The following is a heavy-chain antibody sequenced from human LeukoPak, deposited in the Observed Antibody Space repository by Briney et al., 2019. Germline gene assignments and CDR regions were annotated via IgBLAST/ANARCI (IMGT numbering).Heavy chain of an antibody. CDR3: ARSPGITGTTWYFDL. Sequence: GGSLRLSCGASRFTFSSYDMHWVRQVTGKGLEWVSSIGTAGDTYYPGSVKGRFTISREDAKNSLYLQMNSLRAGDTAVYYCARSPGITGTTWYFDLWGRGTLVTVSS. J-gene: IGHJ2*01. V-gene: IGHV3-13*01. D-gene: IGHD1-7*01. CDR1: RFTFSSYD. CDR2: IGTAGDT.